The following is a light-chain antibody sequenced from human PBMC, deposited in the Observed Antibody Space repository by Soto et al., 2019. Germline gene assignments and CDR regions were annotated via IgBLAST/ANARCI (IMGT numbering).Light chain of an antibody. V-gene: IGKV3-15*01. CDR3: QQYNNWPPRIT. Sequence: EIVMTQSPATLSVSPGERVTLSCRASQSVSSYLAWYQQKPGQAPRLLIYGASTRATGIPARFSGSGSGTEFTLTISSLQSEDLGLYYCQQYNNWPPRITFGQGTRLEIK. CDR2: GAS. J-gene: IGKJ5*01. CDR1: QSVSSY.